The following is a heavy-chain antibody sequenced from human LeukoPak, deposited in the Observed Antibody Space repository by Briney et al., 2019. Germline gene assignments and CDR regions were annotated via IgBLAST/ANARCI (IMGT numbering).Heavy chain of an antibody. CDR2: ISSSSSYI. CDR1: GFTFSSYS. J-gene: IGHJ4*02. CDR3: ARDFCSGGSCYSY. Sequence: GGSLRLSCAASGFTFSSYSMNWVRQAPGQGLEWVSSISSSSSYIYYADSVKGRFTISRDNAKNSLYLQMNSLRAEDTAVYYCARDFCSGGSCYSYWGQGTLVTVSS. V-gene: IGHV3-21*01. D-gene: IGHD2-15*01.